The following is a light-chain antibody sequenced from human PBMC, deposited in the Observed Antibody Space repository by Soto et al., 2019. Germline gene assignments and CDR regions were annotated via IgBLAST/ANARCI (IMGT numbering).Light chain of an antibody. Sequence: EIVLTQSPGTLSLSPGERATVSCRTSQSVSNNFLAWYRQNPGQAPRLLLYEASKRPGGIPDRFSGSGSGTDFTLTISRLEPEDFAVYYCQQYGSSPRTFGQGTKVEIK. V-gene: IGKV3-20*01. CDR1: QSVSNNF. CDR3: QQYGSSPRT. J-gene: IGKJ2*01. CDR2: EAS.